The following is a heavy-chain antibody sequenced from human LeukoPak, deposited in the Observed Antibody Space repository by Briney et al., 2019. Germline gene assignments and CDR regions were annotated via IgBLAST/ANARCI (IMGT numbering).Heavy chain of an antibody. CDR3: ERRRYYDATGYLD. V-gene: IGHV4-39*01. J-gene: IGHJ1*01. D-gene: IGHD3-22*01. Sequence: SETLSLTCTISGGSISSSSYYWDWIRQYPGKGLEWLGTIYYSGSTYYNASLKSRLFTSVDTSNNQFSLRLSFVTAADTAVYYCERRRYYDATGYLDWGQGTLITVSS. CDR1: GGSISSSSYY. CDR2: IYYSGST.